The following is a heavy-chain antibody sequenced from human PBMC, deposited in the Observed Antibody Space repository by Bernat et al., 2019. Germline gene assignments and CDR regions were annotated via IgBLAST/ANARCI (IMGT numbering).Heavy chain of an antibody. D-gene: IGHD5-12*01. Sequence: QVQLVESGGGVVQPGRSLRLSCAASGFTFSSYGMHWVRQAPGKGLEWVAVIWYDGNNKYYADSVKGRFTFTRDNSKNTLYLQMNSLRAKDTAVYFCARTRRVDNDYGMDVWGQGTTVTVSS. CDR1: GFTFSSYG. CDR3: ARTRRVDNDYGMDV. V-gene: IGHV3-33*01. J-gene: IGHJ6*02. CDR2: IWYDGNNK.